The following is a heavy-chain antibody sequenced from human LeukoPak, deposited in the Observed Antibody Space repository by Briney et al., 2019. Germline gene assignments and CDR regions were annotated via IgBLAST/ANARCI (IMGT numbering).Heavy chain of an antibody. J-gene: IGHJ3*02. Sequence: GGSLRLSCAASGFTFDGYAMHWVRQAPGKGLEWVSGGSWNSGSIGYADSVKGRFTISRDNAKNSLYLQMNSLRAEHTALYYCAKDLSSGWYGDAFDIWGQGTMVTVSS. V-gene: IGHV3-9*01. CDR3: AKDLSSGWYGDAFDI. CDR1: GFTFDGYA. D-gene: IGHD6-19*01. CDR2: GSWNSGSI.